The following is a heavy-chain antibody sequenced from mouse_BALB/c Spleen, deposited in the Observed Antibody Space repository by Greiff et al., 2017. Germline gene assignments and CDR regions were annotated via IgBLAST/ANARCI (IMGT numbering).Heavy chain of an antibody. J-gene: IGHJ3*01. V-gene: IGHV1-61*01. CDR1: GYTFTSYW. CDR3: ARGGDGRGFAY. D-gene: IGHD1-1*01. Sequence: QVQLQQPGAELVRPGASVKLSCKASGYTFTSYWMNWVKQRPGQGLEWIGMIDPSDSETHYNPTFKDKATLTVDKSSRTAYMQLSSLTSEDSAVYYCARGGDGRGFAYWGQGTLVTVSA. CDR2: IDPSDSET.